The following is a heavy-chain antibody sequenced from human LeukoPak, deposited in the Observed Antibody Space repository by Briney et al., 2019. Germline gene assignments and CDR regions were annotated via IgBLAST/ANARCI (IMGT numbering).Heavy chain of an antibody. J-gene: IGHJ4*02. CDR1: GYTFTSYD. V-gene: IGHV1-8*01. CDR3: ARGGIRYDQYYFDY. Sequence: ASVKVSCKASGYTFTSYDINWVRQATGQGLEWMGWMNPNSGNTGYAQKFQGRVTMTRNTSISTAYMELSSLRSEDTAVYYCARGGIRYDQYYFDYWGQGTLVTVSS. CDR2: MNPNSGNT. D-gene: IGHD5-12*01.